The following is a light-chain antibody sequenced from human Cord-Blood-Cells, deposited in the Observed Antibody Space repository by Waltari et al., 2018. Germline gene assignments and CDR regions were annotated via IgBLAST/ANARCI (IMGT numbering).Light chain of an antibody. CDR3: QQYYSTLA. Sequence: INCKSSQSVLYSSNNKNYLAWYQQKPGQPPKLLIYWASTRESGVPDRFSGSGSGTDFTLTISSLQAEDVAVYYCQQYYSTLAFGQGTKVEIK. CDR2: WAS. CDR1: QSVLYSSNNKNY. J-gene: IGKJ1*01. V-gene: IGKV4-1*01.